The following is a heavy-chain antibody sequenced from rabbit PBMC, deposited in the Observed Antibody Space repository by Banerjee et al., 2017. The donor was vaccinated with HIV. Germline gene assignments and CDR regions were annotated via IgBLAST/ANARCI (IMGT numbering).Heavy chain of an antibody. CDR1: EFSFSSSYW. D-gene: IGHD4-1*01. CDR3: ARDLGSGWNAVNL. CDR2: IDTGSGSR. V-gene: IGHV1S40*01. J-gene: IGHJ4*01. Sequence: QSLEESGGDLVKPGASLTLTCTASEFSFSSSYWICWVRQAPGKGLEWIGCIDTGSGSRDYASWAKGRFTISKTSSTTVTLQMTSLTAADTATYFCARDLGSGWNAVNLWGQGTLVT.